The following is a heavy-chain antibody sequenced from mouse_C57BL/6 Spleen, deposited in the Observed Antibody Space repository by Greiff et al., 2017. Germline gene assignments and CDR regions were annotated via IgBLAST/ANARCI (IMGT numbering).Heavy chain of an antibody. V-gene: IGHV1-80*01. CDR3: YYYGSSYYAMDY. J-gene: IGHJ4*01. Sequence: QVQLQQSGAELVKPGASVKISCKASGYAFSSYWMNWVKQRPGTGLEWIGQIYPGDGDTNYNGKFKGKATLTADKSSSTAYMQLSSLTSEDSAVYFCYYYGSSYYAMDYWGQGTSVTVSS. CDR1: GYAFSSYW. CDR2: IYPGDGDT. D-gene: IGHD1-1*01.